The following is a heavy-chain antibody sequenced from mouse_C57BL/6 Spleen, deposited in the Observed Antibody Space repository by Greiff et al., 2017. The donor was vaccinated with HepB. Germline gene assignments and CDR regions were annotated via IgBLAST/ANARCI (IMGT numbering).Heavy chain of an antibody. J-gene: IGHJ2*01. CDR3: TRGEYYFDY. Sequence: VQLQQSGTVLARPGASVKMSCKTSGYTFTSYWMHWVKQRPGQGLEWIGAIYPGNSDTSYNQKFKGKAKLTADTSASTAYMELSSLTNEDSAVYYCTRGEYYFDYWGQGTTLTVS. CDR1: GYTFTSYW. V-gene: IGHV1-5*01. CDR2: IYPGNSDT.